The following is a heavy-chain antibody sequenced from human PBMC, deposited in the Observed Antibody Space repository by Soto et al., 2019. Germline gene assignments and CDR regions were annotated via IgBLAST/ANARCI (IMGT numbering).Heavy chain of an antibody. CDR3: ARGLFSSGWYSYFDP. CDR2: ISQSGFT. D-gene: IGHD6-19*01. V-gene: IGHV4-34*01. J-gene: IGHJ5*02. CDR1: TESLRGYY. Sequence: QVQLQQRGAGLLRPSETLSLTCAVSTESLRGYYWTWIRQSPGKGLEWIGEISQSGFTNYNPSLESRVPLSVDTSKSEFSLHLTSMTAADTALYYCARGLFSSGWYSYFDPWGQGTPVTVSS.